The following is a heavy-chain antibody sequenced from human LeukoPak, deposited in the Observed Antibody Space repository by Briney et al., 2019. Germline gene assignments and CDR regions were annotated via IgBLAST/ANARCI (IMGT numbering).Heavy chain of an antibody. Sequence: GGSLRLSCAASGFTVSSNYMSWVRQAPGKGLEWVSVIYSGGSTYYADSVKGRFTISRDNSKNTLYLQMNSLRAEDTAVYYCARASTKYSYGRYFDYWGQGTLVTVSS. D-gene: IGHD5-18*01. CDR3: ARASTKYSYGRYFDY. J-gene: IGHJ4*02. CDR1: GFTVSSNY. CDR2: IYSGGST. V-gene: IGHV3-53*01.